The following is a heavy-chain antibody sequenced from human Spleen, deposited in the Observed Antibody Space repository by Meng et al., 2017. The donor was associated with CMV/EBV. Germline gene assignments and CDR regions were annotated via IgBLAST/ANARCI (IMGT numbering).Heavy chain of an antibody. J-gene: IGHJ4*02. CDR2: INSNSGGT. Sequence: SCKAYGYSFITYDINWVRQATGQGLEWMGWINSNSGGTNYAQKFQGRVTMTRDSSISTAYMELSRLTSDDTAVYYCARERSAAAINYWGQGSLVTVSS. CDR3: ARERSAAAINY. D-gene: IGHD6-13*01. V-gene: IGHV1-2*02. CDR1: GYSFITYD.